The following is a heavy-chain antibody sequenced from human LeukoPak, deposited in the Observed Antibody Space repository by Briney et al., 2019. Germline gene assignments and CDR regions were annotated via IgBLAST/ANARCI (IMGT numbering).Heavy chain of an antibody. D-gene: IGHD4-17*01. CDR1: GGTFISYA. CDR2: IIPILGIA. CDR3: ARVGDYRPFDY. J-gene: IGHJ4*02. V-gene: IGHV1-69*04. Sequence: GASVKVSCKASGGTFISYAISWVRQAPGQGLEWMGRIIPILGIANYAQKFQGRVTITADKSTSTAYMELSSLRSEDTAVYYCARVGDYRPFDYWGQGTVVTVSS.